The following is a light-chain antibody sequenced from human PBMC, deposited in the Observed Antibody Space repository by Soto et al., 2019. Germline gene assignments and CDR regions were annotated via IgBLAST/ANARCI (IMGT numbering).Light chain of an antibody. Sequence: DIQMTQSPSSLSASVGDRVTITCRTSHDIRSDLGWFQQKPGKAPKRLIYAASTLQSGVPSRFSGSRSGTEFTLTISSLQPEDFATYYCLQHNSYPFTFGPGTKVDI. CDR2: AAS. CDR1: HDIRSD. J-gene: IGKJ3*01. CDR3: LQHNSYPFT. V-gene: IGKV1-17*01.